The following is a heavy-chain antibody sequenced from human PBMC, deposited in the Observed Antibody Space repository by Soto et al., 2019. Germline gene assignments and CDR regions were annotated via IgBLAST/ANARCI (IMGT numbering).Heavy chain of an antibody. Sequence: QVQLVQSGAEVKKPGASVKVSCKVSGYTLTELSMHWVRQAPGKGLEWMGGFDPEDGETIYAQKFQGRVTMTEDTSXDXXYMELSSLRSEDTAVYYCATARERRDLWWSSWFDPWGQGTLVTVSS. CDR1: GYTLTELS. D-gene: IGHD2-21*01. CDR3: ATARERRDLWWSSWFDP. CDR2: FDPEDGET. V-gene: IGHV1-24*01. J-gene: IGHJ5*02.